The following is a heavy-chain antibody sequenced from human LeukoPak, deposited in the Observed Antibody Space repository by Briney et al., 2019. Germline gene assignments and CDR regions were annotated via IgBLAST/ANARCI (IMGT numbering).Heavy chain of an antibody. CDR2: IYPGDSDT. D-gene: IGHD2-2*01. CDR3: ARLLGYCSSTSCYAVNWFDP. Sequence: GESLKISCKGSGYSFTSYWIGWVRQMPGKGLEWMGIIYPGDSDTRYSPSFQGQVTISADKSISTAYLQWSSPKASDTAMSYCARLLGYCSSTSCYAVNWFDPWGQGTLVTVSS. J-gene: IGHJ5*02. CDR1: GYSFTSYW. V-gene: IGHV5-51*01.